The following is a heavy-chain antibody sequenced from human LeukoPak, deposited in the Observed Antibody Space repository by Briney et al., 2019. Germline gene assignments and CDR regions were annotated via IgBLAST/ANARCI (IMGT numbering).Heavy chain of an antibody. D-gene: IGHD5-12*01. J-gene: IGHJ4*02. Sequence: SVKVSCKASGGTFSSYAISWVRQAPGQGLEWMGRIIPILGIANYAQNFQGRVAITADKSTSTGYMELSSLRSEDTAVYYCARVRGVRGYRGYDQDDHWGQGTLVTVSS. V-gene: IGHV1-69*04. CDR1: GGTFSSYA. CDR2: IIPILGIA. CDR3: ARVRGVRGYRGYDQDDH.